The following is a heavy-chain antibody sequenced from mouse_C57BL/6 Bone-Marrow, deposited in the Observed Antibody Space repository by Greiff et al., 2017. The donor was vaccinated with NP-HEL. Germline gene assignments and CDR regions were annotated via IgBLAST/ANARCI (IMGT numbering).Heavy chain of an antibody. V-gene: IGHV14-4*01. Sequence: EVQLQQSGAELVRPGASVKLSCTASGFNIKDDYMHWVKQRPEQGLEWIGWIDPENGDTEYASKFQGKATITADTSSNTAYLQLSSLTSEDTAVYYCTTRNPPSYFDYWGQGTTLTVSS. CDR1: GFNIKDDY. J-gene: IGHJ2*01. CDR3: TTRNPPSYFDY. CDR2: IDPENGDT. D-gene: IGHD2-1*01.